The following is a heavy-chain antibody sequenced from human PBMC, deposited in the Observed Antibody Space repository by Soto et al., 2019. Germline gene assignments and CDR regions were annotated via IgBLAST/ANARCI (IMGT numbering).Heavy chain of an antibody. CDR3: ARDKEQVNAAAVDFWSCYSFGKDG. J-gene: IGHJ6*02. Sequence: PSETLSLTCTVSGGSISSYYWSWIRQPPGKGLEWIGYIYYSGSTNYNPSLKSRVTISVDTSKNQFSLKLSSVTAAATAVYYCARDKEQVNAAAVDFWSCYSFGKDGLGPGTNVNVSS. CDR2: IYYSGST. V-gene: IGHV4-59*01. D-gene: IGHD3-3*01. CDR1: GGSISSYY.